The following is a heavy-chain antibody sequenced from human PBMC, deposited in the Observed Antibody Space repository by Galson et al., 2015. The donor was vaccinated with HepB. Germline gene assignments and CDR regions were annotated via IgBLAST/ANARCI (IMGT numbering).Heavy chain of an antibody. CDR2: ISYDGSNK. J-gene: IGHJ4*02. CDR1: GFTFSSYG. V-gene: IGHV3-30*18. Sequence: SLRLSCAASGFTFSSYGMHWVRQAPGKGLEWVAVISYDGSNKYYADSVKGRFTISRDNSKNTLYLQMNSLRAEDTAVYYCAKVLAVAGPDYWGQGTLVTVSS. D-gene: IGHD6-19*01. CDR3: AKVLAVAGPDY.